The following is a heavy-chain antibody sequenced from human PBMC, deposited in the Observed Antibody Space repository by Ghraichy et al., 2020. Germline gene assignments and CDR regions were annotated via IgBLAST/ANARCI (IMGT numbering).Heavy chain of an antibody. CDR3: ARGRISGYDVFDY. CDR2: INPNSGNT. CDR1: GAPVTSHV. Sequence: ASVKVSCKIGGAPVTSHVTIWDRESSGQRLEWMGWINPNSGNTGYAQKFQGRVTMTRNTSISTAYMDLSSLRSEDTAVYYCARGRISGYDVFDYWGQGTLVTVSS. D-gene: IGHD5-12*01. V-gene: IGHV1-8*01. J-gene: IGHJ4*02.